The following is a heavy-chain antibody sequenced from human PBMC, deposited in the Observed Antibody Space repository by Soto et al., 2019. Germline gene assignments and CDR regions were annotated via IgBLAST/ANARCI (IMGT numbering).Heavy chain of an antibody. D-gene: IGHD6-13*01. J-gene: IGHJ4*02. CDR2: ISGDGRAT. V-gene: IGHV3-23*01. CDR1: GFTFSSFA. Sequence: EVQLLESGGGSVQPGGSLRLSCAASGFTFSSFAMNWVRQAPGKGLEWVSSISGDGRATYYAGSVRGRFTISRDNSKSTLYLQFSSLRDDDTAVYYCAKSPTSKYGSSWYFYCDHWGQGTLVTVSS. CDR3: AKSPTSKYGSSWYFYCDH.